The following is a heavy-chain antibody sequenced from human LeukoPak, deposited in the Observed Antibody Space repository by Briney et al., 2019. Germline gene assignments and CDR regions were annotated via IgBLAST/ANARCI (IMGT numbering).Heavy chain of an antibody. V-gene: IGHV3-7*03. CDR3: AKGRYPFDY. J-gene: IGHJ4*02. D-gene: IGHD1-26*01. Sequence: GGSLRLSCAASGFTFSSYAMSWVRQAPGKGPACVANIKTDGSETYYADSVKGRFTISRDNSKNTLYLQMNSLRAEDTAVYYCAKGRYPFDYWGQGTLVTVSS. CDR2: IKTDGSET. CDR1: GFTFSSYA.